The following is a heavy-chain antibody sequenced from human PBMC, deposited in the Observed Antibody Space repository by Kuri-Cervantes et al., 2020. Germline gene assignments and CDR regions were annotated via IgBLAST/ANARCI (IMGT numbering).Heavy chain of an antibody. Sequence: GESLKISCAASGFTFSSYWMSWVRQAPGKGLEWVANIKQDGSEKYYVDSVKGRFTISRDNAKNPLYLQMNSLRAEDTAVYYCARIGRNDAFDIWGQGTMVTVSS. CDR3: ARIGRNDAFDI. CDR1: GFTFSSYW. V-gene: IGHV3-7*03. J-gene: IGHJ3*02. CDR2: IKQDGSEK.